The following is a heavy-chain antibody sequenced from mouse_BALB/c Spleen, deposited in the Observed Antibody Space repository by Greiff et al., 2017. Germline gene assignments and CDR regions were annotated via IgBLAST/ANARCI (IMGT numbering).Heavy chain of an antibody. V-gene: IGHV1S137*01. CDR1: GYTFTDYA. CDR3: ARRRFYYAMDY. Sequence: VKVVESGAELVRPGVSVKISCKGSGYTFTDYAMHWVKQSHAKSLEWIGVISTYYGDASYNQKFKGKATMTVDKSSSTAYMELARLTSEDSAIYYCARRRFYYAMDYWGQGTSVTVSS. J-gene: IGHJ4*01. CDR2: ISTYYGDA.